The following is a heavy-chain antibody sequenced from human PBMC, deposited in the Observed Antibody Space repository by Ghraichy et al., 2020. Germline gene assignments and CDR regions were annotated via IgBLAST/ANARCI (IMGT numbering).Heavy chain of an antibody. D-gene: IGHD2-15*01. V-gene: IGHV5-51*01. CDR3: ARPQGYCSGGSCSPVDV. CDR2: IYPGDSDT. CDR1: GYSFTSYW. Sequence: GESLNISCKGSGYSFTSYWIGWVRQMPGKGLEWMGIIYPGDSDTRYSPSFQGQVTISADKSISTAYLQWSSLKASDTAMYYCARPQGYCSGGSCSPVDVWGQGTTVTVSS. J-gene: IGHJ6*02.